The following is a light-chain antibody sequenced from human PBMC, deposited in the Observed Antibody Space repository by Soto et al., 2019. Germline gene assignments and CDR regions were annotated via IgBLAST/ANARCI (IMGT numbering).Light chain of an antibody. CDR1: QSISTY. CDR2: GAS. CDR3: QQSYSTPWT. V-gene: IGKV1-39*01. J-gene: IGKJ1*01. Sequence: DIQMTQSPPSLSASVGDTVTITCRASQSISTYLDWYQVTPGKAPKVLIYGASSLQSGVPSRFSGSGSGTDFTLTISSLQPEDFATYYCQQSYSTPWTFGQGTKVEIK.